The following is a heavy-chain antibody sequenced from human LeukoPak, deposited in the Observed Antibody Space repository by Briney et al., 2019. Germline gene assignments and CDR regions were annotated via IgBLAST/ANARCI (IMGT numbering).Heavy chain of an antibody. Sequence: ASVKVSCKTSGYTFIGYYIHWVRQAPGQGLEWMGWINPNSGGTNYAQKFQGRVTMTRDTSISTAYMELRSLRSDDTAVYYCARDLGLLWFGELLGDTYFDYWGQGTLVTVSS. D-gene: IGHD3-10*01. CDR3: ARDLGLLWFGELLGDTYFDY. CDR2: INPNSGGT. V-gene: IGHV1-2*02. CDR1: GYTFIGYY. J-gene: IGHJ4*02.